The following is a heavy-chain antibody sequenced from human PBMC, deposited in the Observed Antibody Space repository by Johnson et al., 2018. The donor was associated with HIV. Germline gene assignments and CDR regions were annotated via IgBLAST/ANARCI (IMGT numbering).Heavy chain of an antibody. D-gene: IGHD3-10*01. CDR1: GFTFSSYA. Sequence: VQLVESGGGVVQPGRSLRLSCAASGFTFSSYAMHWVRQAPGKGLEWVAVISYDGSNKYYADSVKGRFTISRDNSKNTLYLQMNSLRAEDTAVYYCVNWAYYYGSGYAFDIWGQGTMVTVSS. CDR3: VNWAYYYGSGYAFDI. CDR2: ISYDGSNK. J-gene: IGHJ3*02. V-gene: IGHV3-30*04.